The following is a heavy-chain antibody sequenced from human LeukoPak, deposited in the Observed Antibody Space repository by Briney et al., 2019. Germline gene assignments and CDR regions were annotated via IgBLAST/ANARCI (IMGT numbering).Heavy chain of an antibody. D-gene: IGHD6-19*01. J-gene: IGHJ3*01. Sequence: PGGSLRLSCADSGFTFRLYWMGWVRQAPGKGLAWVANINPDGSEKEYVDSVKGRFTISRDNAKNSLFLQMNSLRAEDTAVYYCARNNGWAFDFWGQGTMVTVSS. CDR3: ARNNGWAFDF. CDR1: GFTFRLYW. V-gene: IGHV3-7*04. CDR2: INPDGSEK.